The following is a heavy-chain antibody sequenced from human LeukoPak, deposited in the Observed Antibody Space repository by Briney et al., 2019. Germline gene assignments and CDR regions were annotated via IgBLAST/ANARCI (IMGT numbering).Heavy chain of an antibody. V-gene: IGHV3-7*01. CDR3: ARAPDSSGWHFDY. D-gene: IGHD3-22*01. J-gene: IGHJ4*01. Sequence: GGSLRLSCATSGFIFRNYWMTWVRQAPGKGLEWVASITHDGSDKYYVDSVKGRFIISRDNGDNSLYLQMDSLRVAETALYYCARAPDSSGWHFDYWGHGTLVSVSS. CDR1: GFIFRNYW. CDR2: ITHDGSDK.